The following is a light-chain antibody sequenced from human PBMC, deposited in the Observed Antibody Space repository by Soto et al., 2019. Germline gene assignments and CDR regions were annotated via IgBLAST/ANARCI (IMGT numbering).Light chain of an antibody. Sequence: EIVLTQSPGTLSLSPGERATLSCRASQSVSSSYLAWYQQKPGQAPRLLIYGASSRATGIPDRFSGSGSGTDFTLTISRLEPEDFAVYYCQQYGSSPARGYTFGQGTKLEIK. V-gene: IGKV3-20*01. CDR3: QQYGSSPARGYT. CDR1: QSVSSSY. CDR2: GAS. J-gene: IGKJ2*01.